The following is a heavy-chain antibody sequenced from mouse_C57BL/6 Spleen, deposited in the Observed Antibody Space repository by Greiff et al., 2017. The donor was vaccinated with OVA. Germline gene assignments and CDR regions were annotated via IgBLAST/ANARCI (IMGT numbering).Heavy chain of an antibody. V-gene: IGHV5-4*01. CDR1: GFTFSSYA. D-gene: IGHD2-13*01. CDR3: ARSYGDPYYAMDY. Sequence: EVQRVESGGGLVKPGGSLKLSCAASGFTFSSYAMSWVRQTPEKRLEWVATISDGGSYTYYPDNVKGRFTMSRDNAKNNLYLQMSHLKSEDTAMYYCARSYGDPYYAMDYWGQGTSVTVSS. J-gene: IGHJ4*01. CDR2: ISDGGSYT.